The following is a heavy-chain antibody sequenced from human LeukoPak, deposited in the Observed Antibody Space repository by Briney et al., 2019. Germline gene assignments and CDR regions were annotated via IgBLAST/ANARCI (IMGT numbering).Heavy chain of an antibody. V-gene: IGHV3-7*01. CDR2: IKQDGSEK. J-gene: IGHJ5*02. CDR1: GCTFSCYS. CDR3: AREPDP. Sequence: GGSLRLSCAASGCTFSCYSMNWVRQAPGKGLEWVANIKQDGSEKYYVDSVKGRFTISRDNAKNSLYLQMNSLRAEDTAVYYCAREPDPWGQGTLVTVSS.